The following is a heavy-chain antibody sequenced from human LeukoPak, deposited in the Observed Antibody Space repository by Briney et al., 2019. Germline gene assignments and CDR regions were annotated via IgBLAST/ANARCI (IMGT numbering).Heavy chain of an antibody. V-gene: IGHV4-39*01. CDR3: ARSSLRYFDRLSNNWFDP. CDR1: GDSISSSSFH. Sequence: SETLSLTCTVSGDSISSSSFHWGWIRQPPGKGLEWIGSIYYSGSTYSGSTYYNPSLKSRVTISVDTSKNQFSLKLSSVTAAGTAVYYCARSSLRYFDRLSNNWFDPWGQGTLVTVSS. CDR2: IYYSGSTYSGST. J-gene: IGHJ5*02. D-gene: IGHD3-9*01.